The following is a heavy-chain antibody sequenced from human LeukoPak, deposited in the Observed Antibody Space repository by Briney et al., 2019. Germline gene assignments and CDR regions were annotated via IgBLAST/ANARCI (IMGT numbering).Heavy chain of an antibody. CDR2: INPNSGGT. Sequence: GASVKVSCKASGYTFTGYYMHWVRQAPGQGLEWMGWINPNSGGTNYAQKFQGRVTMTRDTSISTAYMELSRLRSDDTAVYYCARDVGQEQLAYYYYYMDVWSKGTTVTISS. CDR3: ARDVGQEQLAYYYYYMDV. V-gene: IGHV1-2*02. D-gene: IGHD6-13*01. CDR1: GYTFTGYY. J-gene: IGHJ6*03.